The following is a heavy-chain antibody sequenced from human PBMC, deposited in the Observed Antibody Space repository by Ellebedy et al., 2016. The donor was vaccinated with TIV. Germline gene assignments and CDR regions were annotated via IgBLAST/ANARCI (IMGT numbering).Heavy chain of an antibody. Sequence: GESLKISCAASGFTFSNYWMTWVRQAPGKGLEWVAHIKQDGSEREYVDSVKGRFTISRDNSKNTLYLQMSSLRPDDTALYFCARGRYLSQHSLDVWGQGTTVTVSS. V-gene: IGHV3-7*01. D-gene: IGHD2-21*01. CDR2: IKQDGSER. CDR1: GFTFSNYW. CDR3: ARGRYLSQHSLDV. J-gene: IGHJ6*02.